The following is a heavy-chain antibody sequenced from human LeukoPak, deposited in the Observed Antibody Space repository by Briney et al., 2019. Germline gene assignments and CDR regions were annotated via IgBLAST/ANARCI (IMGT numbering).Heavy chain of an antibody. CDR1: CGSISSYY. V-gene: IGHV4-59*08. J-gene: IGHJ4*02. Sequence: SETLSLTCTVSCGSISSYYWSWIRQPPGKGLEWIGYIYYSGSTNYNPSLKSRVTISVDTSKNQFSLKLSSVTAADTAVYYCARLRITMVRGVTLGFFDYWGQGTLVTVSS. CDR2: IYYSGST. CDR3: ARLRITMVRGVTLGFFDY. D-gene: IGHD3-10*01.